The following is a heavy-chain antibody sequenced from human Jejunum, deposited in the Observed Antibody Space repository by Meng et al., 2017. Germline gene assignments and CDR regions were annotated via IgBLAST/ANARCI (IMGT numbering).Heavy chain of an antibody. CDR3: ARGSRGYSYG. V-gene: IGHV4-61*01. CDR2: IYYGGTT. D-gene: IGHD5-18*01. J-gene: IGHJ4*02. Sequence: QVQRQEAGPGLVRPSETLSRTCTVSGGSVSSGSYYWSWIRQPPGKGLEWIGYIYYGGTTNYNPSLKSRVTISADTSKNRFSLKLSSVTAADTAVYYCARGSRGYSYGWGQGTLVTVSS. CDR1: GGSVSSGSYY.